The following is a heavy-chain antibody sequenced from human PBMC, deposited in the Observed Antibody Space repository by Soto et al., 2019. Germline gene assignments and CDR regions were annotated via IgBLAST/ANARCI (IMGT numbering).Heavy chain of an antibody. V-gene: IGHV4-4*07. D-gene: IGHD5-12*01. CDR1: GGSINTFY. CDR2: IFSSGST. Sequence: SETLSLTCTVSGGSINTFYWSWVRQPAGKGLEWIGRIFSSGSTSFNPSLESRVAMSVDTSKNHFSLNLSSVTAADMAVYYCAREGSYSAYNFAHGIQLWSFDFWGQGAPVTVSS. J-gene: IGHJ4*02. CDR3: AREGSYSAYNFAHGIQLWSFDF.